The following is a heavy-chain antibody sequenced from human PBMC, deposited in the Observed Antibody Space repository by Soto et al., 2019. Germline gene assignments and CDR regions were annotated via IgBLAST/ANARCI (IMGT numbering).Heavy chain of an antibody. CDR1: GYTFIRYA. CDR3: ASHSLSAPEAAGMDV. CDR2: INAGNGNT. D-gene: IGHD6-13*01. V-gene: IGHV1-3*05. J-gene: IGHJ6*02. Sequence: QVQLVQSGAEEKKPGASVKVSCKASGYTFIRYAMNWVRQAPGQRLEWMGWINAGNGNTKYSPKFQGRVTITRDTSARPAYMTMSSLRPENTAVYDCASHSLSAPEAAGMDVWGQGTTVTVSS.